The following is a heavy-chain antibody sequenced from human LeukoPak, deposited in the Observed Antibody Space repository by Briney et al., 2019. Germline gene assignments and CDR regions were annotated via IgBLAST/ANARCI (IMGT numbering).Heavy chain of an antibody. V-gene: IGHV1-24*01. Sequence: ASVKVSCKVSGYTLTELSMHWVRQAPGKGLEWMGGFDPEDGETIYAQKFQGRVTMTEDTSTDTAYMELSSLRSEDTAVYYCAAHSSGYSSRSYAFDIWGQGTMVTVSS. CDR1: GYTLTELS. J-gene: IGHJ3*02. CDR2: FDPEDGET. D-gene: IGHD3-22*01. CDR3: AAHSSGYSSRSYAFDI.